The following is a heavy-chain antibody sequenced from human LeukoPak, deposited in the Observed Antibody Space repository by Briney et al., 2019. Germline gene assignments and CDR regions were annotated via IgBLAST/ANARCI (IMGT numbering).Heavy chain of an antibody. J-gene: IGHJ4*02. Sequence: ASVKISCKTSGYTFSDYYIHWVQQAPGEGLEWMGRVDPEDGETSFAGKFQGRVTITADTSTDTAYMELSSLRPEDTAMYYCASAVAGAMDYWGQGTLVTVSS. CDR3: ASAVAGAMDY. CDR1: GYTFSDYY. CDR2: VDPEDGET. V-gene: IGHV1-69-2*01. D-gene: IGHD6-19*01.